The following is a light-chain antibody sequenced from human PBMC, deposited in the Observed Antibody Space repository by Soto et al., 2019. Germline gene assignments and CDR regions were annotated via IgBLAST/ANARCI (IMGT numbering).Light chain of an antibody. CDR2: DNN. V-gene: IGLV1-51*01. Sequence: QSVLTQPPSVSAAPGQKVTISCSGRNSRIRNSYVSWYQQLPGTIPKLLIYDNNIRPSGIPDRFSGSKSGTSATLGIADLQTGDEADYYCGAWDSSLNGVLFGGGTKLTVL. CDR3: GAWDSSLNGVL. J-gene: IGLJ2*01. CDR1: NSRIRNSY.